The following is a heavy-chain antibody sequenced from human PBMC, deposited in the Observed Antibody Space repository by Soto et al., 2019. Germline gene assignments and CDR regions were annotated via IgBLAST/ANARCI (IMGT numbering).Heavy chain of an antibody. CDR2: IIPIFGTA. CDR3: AGNIVVVVAATCYYYGMDV. V-gene: IGHV1-69*01. J-gene: IGHJ6*02. D-gene: IGHD2-15*01. CDR1: GGTFSSYA. Sequence: QVQLVQSGAEVKKPGSSVKVSCKASGGTFSSYAISWVRQAPGQGLEWMGGIIPIFGTANYAQRFQGRVTITADESTSTAYMELSSLRSEETAVYYCAGNIVVVVAATCYYYGMDVWGQGTTVTVSS.